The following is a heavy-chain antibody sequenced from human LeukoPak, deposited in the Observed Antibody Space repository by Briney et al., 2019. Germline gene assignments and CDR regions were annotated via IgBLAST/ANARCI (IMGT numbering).Heavy chain of an antibody. D-gene: IGHD2-2*01. J-gene: IGHJ6*03. V-gene: IGHV4-59*02. CDR1: GGSVSSHF. CDR2: IYNSGIT. Sequence: SETLSLTCTVSGGSVSSHFWSWIRQPPGKGLEGIGYIYNSGITNYNPSLKSRVTMSVDTSKNQFSLMLRSVTAADTAVYYCARDQLPAGAPGYYMDVWGKGTTVTVSS. CDR3: ARDQLPAGAPGYYMDV.